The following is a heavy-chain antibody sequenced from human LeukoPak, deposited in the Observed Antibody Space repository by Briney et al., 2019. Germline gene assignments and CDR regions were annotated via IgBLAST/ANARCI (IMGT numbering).Heavy chain of an antibody. D-gene: IGHD6-13*01. J-gene: IGHJ4*02. CDR2: ISGSGGRT. Sequence: GGSLRLSCAASGFTFSNFAMNWVRQAPGKGLEWVSVISGSGGRTYYADSVKGRFTISRDNSKNTLFLQMNSLRVEDTAVYCCAREEAAGRSVYFDSWGQGTLVTVSS. CDR1: GFTFSNFA. V-gene: IGHV3-23*01. CDR3: AREEAAGRSVYFDS.